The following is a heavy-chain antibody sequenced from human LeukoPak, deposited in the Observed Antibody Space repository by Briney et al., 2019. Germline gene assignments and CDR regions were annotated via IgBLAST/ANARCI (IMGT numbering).Heavy chain of an antibody. V-gene: IGHV7-4-1*02. D-gene: IGHD3-10*01. J-gene: IGHJ4*02. CDR2: IDTTTGNP. CDR1: GYPFSAHF. Sequence: ASVKVSCKASGYPFSAHFLNWVRQAAGQGLEWMGNIDTTTGNPRYAQDFTGRFVFSLDTSVSTAYLQITSLKAGDTAAYYCVRGTPTPGMDYWGQGTQVTVSS. CDR3: VRGTPTPGMDY.